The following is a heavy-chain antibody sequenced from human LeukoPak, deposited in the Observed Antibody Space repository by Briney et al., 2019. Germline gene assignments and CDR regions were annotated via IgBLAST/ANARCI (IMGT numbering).Heavy chain of an antibody. D-gene: IGHD2-15*01. CDR1: GFTFGEDA. J-gene: IGHJ4*02. CDR3: VRLIVVVVAASSYFDS. Sequence: GRSLRLSCTASGFTFGEDAMSWFRQAPGKGLEGLGFIRTKTNGATAEYAASVKGRFSISRDDSKSIAYLQMNSLKTEDTAVYYCVRLIVVVVAASSYFDSWGQGTRVTVSS. V-gene: IGHV3-49*03. CDR2: IRTKTNGATA.